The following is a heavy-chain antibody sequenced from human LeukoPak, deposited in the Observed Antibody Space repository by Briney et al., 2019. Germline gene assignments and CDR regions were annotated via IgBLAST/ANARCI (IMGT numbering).Heavy chain of an antibody. Sequence: ASVKVSCKASGYTFTSYGISWVRQAPGQGLEWMGWISAYNGNTNYAQKLQGRVTMTTDTSTSTAYMELRSLRSDDKAVYYCARDPTVTSPFDYWGQGTLVTVSS. D-gene: IGHD4-11*01. J-gene: IGHJ4*02. CDR1: GYTFTSYG. CDR3: ARDPTVTSPFDY. CDR2: ISAYNGNT. V-gene: IGHV1-18*01.